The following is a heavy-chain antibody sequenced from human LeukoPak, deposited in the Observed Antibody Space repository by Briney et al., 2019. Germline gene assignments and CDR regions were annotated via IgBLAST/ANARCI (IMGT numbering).Heavy chain of an antibody. CDR2: ISSSSTV. CDR1: GFTFTSYS. CDR3: ARYDSSGYSTDY. Sequence: HGGSLRLSCAASGFTFTSYSMNWVRQAPGKGLEWVSYISSSSTVYYADSVKGRFTISRDNAKNSLYLQMNSLRAEETAVYYCARYDSSGYSTDYWGQGTLVTVSS. V-gene: IGHV3-48*04. J-gene: IGHJ4*02. D-gene: IGHD3-22*01.